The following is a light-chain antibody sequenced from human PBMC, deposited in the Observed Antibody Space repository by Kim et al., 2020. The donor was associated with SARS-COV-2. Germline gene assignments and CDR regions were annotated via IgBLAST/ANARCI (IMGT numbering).Light chain of an antibody. CDR3: QQYGMSPQT. CDR2: GTS. J-gene: IGKJ1*01. V-gene: IGKV3-20*01. CDR1: QSVANRY. Sequence: SPGDRDTLSCRASQSVANRYLAWYQQKPGQAPRLLIYGTSHRATGIPDRFSGSGSGTDFTLTISRLEPEDFAVFYCQQYGMSPQTFGQGTKVDIK.